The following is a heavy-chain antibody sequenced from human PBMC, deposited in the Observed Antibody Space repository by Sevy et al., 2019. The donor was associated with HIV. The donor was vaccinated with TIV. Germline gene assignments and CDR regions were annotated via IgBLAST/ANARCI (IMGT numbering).Heavy chain of an antibody. CDR1: GFTFSSYA. V-gene: IGHV3-30-3*01. Sequence: GGSLRLSCAASGFTFSSYAMHWVRQAPGKGLEWVAVISYDGSNKYYADSGKGRFTISRDNSKNTLYLQMNSLRAEDTAVYYCARTYSSGWSHFDYWGQGTLVTVSS. J-gene: IGHJ4*02. D-gene: IGHD6-19*01. CDR3: ARTYSSGWSHFDY. CDR2: ISYDGSNK.